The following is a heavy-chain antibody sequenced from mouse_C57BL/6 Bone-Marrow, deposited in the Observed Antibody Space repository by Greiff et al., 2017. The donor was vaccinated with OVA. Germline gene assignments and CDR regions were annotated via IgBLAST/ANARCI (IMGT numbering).Heavy chain of an antibody. J-gene: IGHJ4*01. CDR1: GFTFSSYA. CDR2: ISDGGSYT. Sequence: EVMLVESGGGLVKPGGSLKLSCAASGFTFSSYAMSWVRQTPEKRLEWVATISDGGSYTYYPDNVKGRFTISRDNAKNNLYLQMSHLKSEDTAMYYCARDFCYYGSSYAMDYWGQGTSVTVSS. D-gene: IGHD1-1*01. CDR3: ARDFCYYGSSYAMDY. V-gene: IGHV5-4*01.